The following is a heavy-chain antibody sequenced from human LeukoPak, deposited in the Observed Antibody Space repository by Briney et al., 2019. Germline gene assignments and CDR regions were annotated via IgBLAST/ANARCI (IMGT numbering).Heavy chain of an antibody. J-gene: IGHJ3*02. Sequence: ASVKVSCKASGYTFTSCDIIWVRQATGQGLEWMGWMNPNSANTGYAQKFQGRVTMTEDTSTDTAYMELSSLRSEDTAVYYCATYRPNFVYAIGSYAFDIWGQGTKVTASS. CDR3: ATYRPNFVYAIGSYAFDI. V-gene: IGHV1-8*01. CDR1: GYTFTSCD. D-gene: IGHD2-8*01. CDR2: MNPNSANT.